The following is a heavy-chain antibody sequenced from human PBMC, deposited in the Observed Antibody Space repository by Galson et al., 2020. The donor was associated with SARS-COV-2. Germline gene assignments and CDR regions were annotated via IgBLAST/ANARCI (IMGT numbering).Heavy chain of an antibody. D-gene: IGHD1-26*01. Sequence: SVKVSCKTSGFRFTASAVQWVRQARGQRLEWIGWIGVGRGKTNYAQKFQERVTITRDMSTTTAYMELSSLRSEDTAVYYCAAFVGNNPAYWGQGTLVSVSS. CDR1: GFRFTASA. J-gene: IGHJ4*02. CDR3: AAFVGNNPAY. V-gene: IGHV1-58*01. CDR2: IGVGRGKT.